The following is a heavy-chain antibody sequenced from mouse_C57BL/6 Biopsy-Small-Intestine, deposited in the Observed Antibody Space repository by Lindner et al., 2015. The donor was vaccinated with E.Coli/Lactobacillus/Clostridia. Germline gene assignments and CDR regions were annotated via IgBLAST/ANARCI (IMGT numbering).Heavy chain of an antibody. CDR1: GFNIKDDF. CDR3: AKGPYYYDGSYYSMDY. D-gene: IGHD1-1*01. V-gene: IGHV14-3*01. CDR2: IDPANGNT. J-gene: IGHJ4*01. Sequence: VQLQESGAELVRPGASVKLSCTTSGFNIKDDFIHWVKQRPEQGLEWIGRIDPANGNTKYAPKFQDKATITADTSSNTAYLQLSSLTSEDTAVYYCAKGPYYYDGSYYSMDYWGQGTSVTVSS.